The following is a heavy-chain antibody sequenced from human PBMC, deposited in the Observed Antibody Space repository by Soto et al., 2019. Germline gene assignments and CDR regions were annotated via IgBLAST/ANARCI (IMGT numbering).Heavy chain of an antibody. CDR1: GFTLSGSA. Sequence: EVQLVESGGGLVQPGGSLKLSCAASGFTLSGSAMHWVRQASGKGLEWVGRIRSKANSYATAYAASVKGRFTISRDDSKNTAYLQMNSLKTEHTAVYYCRWWLPGAAFDIWGQGTMVTVSS. CDR3: RWWLPGAAFDI. J-gene: IGHJ3*02. D-gene: IGHD2-15*01. CDR2: IRSKANSYAT. V-gene: IGHV3-73*01.